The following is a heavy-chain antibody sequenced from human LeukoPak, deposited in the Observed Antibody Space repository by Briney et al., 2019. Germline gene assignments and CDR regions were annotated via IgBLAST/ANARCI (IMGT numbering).Heavy chain of an antibody. CDR1: GFTVSSNY. CDR2: IYSGGST. CDR3: ARVVAAYYGMDV. V-gene: IGHV3-66*01. Sequence: PGGSLRLSCAASGFTVSSNYMSWVRQAPGKGLEWVSVIYSGGSTYYADSVKGRFTISRDNSKNTLYLQMNSLRAEDTAVYYCARVVAAYYGMDVWGQGTTVTVPS. D-gene: IGHD2-15*01. J-gene: IGHJ6*02.